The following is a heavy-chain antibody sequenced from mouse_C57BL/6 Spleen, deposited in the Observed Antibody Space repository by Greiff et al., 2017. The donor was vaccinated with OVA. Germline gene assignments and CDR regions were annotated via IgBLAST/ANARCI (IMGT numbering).Heavy chain of an antibody. V-gene: IGHV1-82*01. D-gene: IGHD1-1*01. CDR2: IYPGDGGT. J-gene: IGHJ2*01. CDR1: GYAFSSSW. CDR3: ARGIGYCSSYDYFAY. Sequence: QVQLKESGPELVKPGASVKISCKASGYAFSSSWMNWVKQRPGQGLEWIGRIYPGDGGTNYNGKFKGKATLTADKSSSTAYMQLSSLTSEDSAVYVCARGIGYCSSYDYFAYWGQGTTLTVSS.